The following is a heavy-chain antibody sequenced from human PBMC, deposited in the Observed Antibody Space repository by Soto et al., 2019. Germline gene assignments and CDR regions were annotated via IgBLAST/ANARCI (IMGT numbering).Heavy chain of an antibody. CDR3: ASGISGYYGMDV. CDR1: GFTFSSYA. D-gene: IGHD1-26*01. Sequence: GGSLRLSCAASGFTFSSYAMHWVRQAPGKGLEWVAVISYDGSNKYYADSVKGRFTISRDNSKNTLYLQMNSLRAEDTAVYYCASGISGYYGMDVWGQGTTVTVSS. V-gene: IGHV3-30-3*01. CDR2: ISYDGSNK. J-gene: IGHJ6*02.